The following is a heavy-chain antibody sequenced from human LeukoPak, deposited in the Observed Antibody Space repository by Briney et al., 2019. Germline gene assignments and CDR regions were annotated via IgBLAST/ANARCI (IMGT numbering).Heavy chain of an antibody. Sequence: GGSLRLSCAASGFTFDDSVMSWVRQAPGKGPEWVSSINWNGGSTGYADSVKGRFTISRDNAKNSLYLQMNSLRAEDTALYYCAKGGYYDLDAFDIWGQGTMVTVSS. V-gene: IGHV3-20*04. CDR3: AKGGYYDLDAFDI. CDR2: INWNGGST. D-gene: IGHD1-26*01. CDR1: GFTFDDSV. J-gene: IGHJ3*02.